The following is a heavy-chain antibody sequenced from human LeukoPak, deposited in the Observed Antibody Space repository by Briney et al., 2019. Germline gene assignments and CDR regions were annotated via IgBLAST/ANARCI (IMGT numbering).Heavy chain of an antibody. V-gene: IGHV3-9*01. Sequence: GGSLRLSCAASGFTFSSYGMSWVRQAPGKGLEWVSGISWNSGSIGYADSVKGRFTISRDNAKNSLYLQMNSLRAGDTALYYCAKDIRGYSYGLLDYWGQGTLVTVSS. CDR3: AKDIRGYSYGLLDY. CDR1: GFTFSSYG. D-gene: IGHD5-18*01. J-gene: IGHJ4*02. CDR2: ISWNSGSI.